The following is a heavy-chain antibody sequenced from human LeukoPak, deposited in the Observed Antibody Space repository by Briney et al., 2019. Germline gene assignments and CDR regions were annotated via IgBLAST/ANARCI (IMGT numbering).Heavy chain of an antibody. D-gene: IGHD3-22*01. CDR1: GGSISSGNYY. V-gene: IGHV4-61*02. Sequence: SETLSLTCTVSGGSISSGNYYWSWIRKPAGKGLEWIGRIYTSGSTNYNPSLKSRVTISVDTSKNQFSLKLSSVTAADTAVYYCAREGDYYDTSGTLDYWGQGTLVTVSS. J-gene: IGHJ4*02. CDR3: AREGDYYDTSGTLDY. CDR2: IYTSGST.